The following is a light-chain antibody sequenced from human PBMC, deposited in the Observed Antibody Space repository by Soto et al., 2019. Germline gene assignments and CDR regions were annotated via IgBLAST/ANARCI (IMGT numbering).Light chain of an antibody. CDR1: QSISSY. CDR3: QQSYSTPQT. V-gene: IGKV1-39*01. Sequence: DIQMTQSPSSLSASEGDRVTITCRASQSISSYLNWYQQQPGKAPKLLISTASLLESGVPSRFRGSGSGTHFTLTISSLQPEDYATYYCQQSYSTPQTFGQGTKVDNK. CDR2: TAS. J-gene: IGKJ1*01.